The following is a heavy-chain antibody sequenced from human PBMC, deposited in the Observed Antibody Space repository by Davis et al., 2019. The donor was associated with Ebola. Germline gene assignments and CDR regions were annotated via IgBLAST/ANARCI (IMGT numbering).Heavy chain of an antibody. CDR1: GYTFTSYA. D-gene: IGHD6-13*01. CDR3: ARGAYSSSWYPFDY. Sequence: AASVKVSCKASGYTFTSYAMHWVRQAPGQRLEWMGWINAGYGNTKYSQKFQGRVTITRDTSASTAYMELSSLRSEDTAVYYCARGAYSSSWYPFDYWGQGTLVTVSS. J-gene: IGHJ4*02. CDR2: INAGYGNT. V-gene: IGHV1-3*01.